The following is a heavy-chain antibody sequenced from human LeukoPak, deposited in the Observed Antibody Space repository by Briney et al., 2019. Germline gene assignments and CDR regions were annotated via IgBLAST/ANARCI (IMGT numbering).Heavy chain of an antibody. D-gene: IGHD6-19*01. Sequence: GGSLRLTCAASGFTFSSYAMHWVRQAPGKGLEYVSAISSNGGSTYYANSVKGRFTISRDNSKNTLYLQMGSLRAEDMAVYYCASLSSGWYGYWGQGTLVTVSS. V-gene: IGHV3-64*01. J-gene: IGHJ4*02. CDR3: ASLSSGWYGY. CDR2: ISSNGGST. CDR1: GFTFSSYA.